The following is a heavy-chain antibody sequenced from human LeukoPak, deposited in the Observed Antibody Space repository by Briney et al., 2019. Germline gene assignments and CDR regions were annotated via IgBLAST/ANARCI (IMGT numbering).Heavy chain of an antibody. CDR1: GGSFSRYY. Sequence: SETLSLTCAVYGGSFSRYYWTWIRQPPGKGLEWIGEINHSGSANYNPSLKSRVTISVDASKSQFSLRLSSVTAADTAVYYCAELGITMIGGVWGKGTTVTISS. V-gene: IGHV4-34*01. CDR2: INHSGSA. CDR3: AELGITMIGGV. D-gene: IGHD3-10*02. J-gene: IGHJ6*04.